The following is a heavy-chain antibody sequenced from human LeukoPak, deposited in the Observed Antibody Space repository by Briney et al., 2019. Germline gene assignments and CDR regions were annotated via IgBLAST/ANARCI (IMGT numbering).Heavy chain of an antibody. CDR3: ARDPCSGGSCYGRGGPDY. CDR1: GFTFSSFG. Sequence: GGSLRLSCGASGFTFSSFGMHWVRQAPGKGLEWVAFIRFDGSNKYYADSVKGRFTISGDNAKHTLYLQMNSLRAEDTAVYYCARDPCSGGSCYGRGGPDYWGQGTLVTVSS. D-gene: IGHD2-15*01. CDR2: IRFDGSNK. J-gene: IGHJ4*02. V-gene: IGHV3-30*02.